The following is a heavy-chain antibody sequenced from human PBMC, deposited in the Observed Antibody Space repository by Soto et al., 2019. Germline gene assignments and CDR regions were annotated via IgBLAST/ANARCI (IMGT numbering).Heavy chain of an antibody. J-gene: IGHJ6*02. Sequence: SETLSLTCAVYGGSFSGYSWSWIRQPPGKGLEWIGEINHSGSTTYNPSVKSRVTISVDTAKNQFSLKLSSVTAADTAVYYCARGLAAIGSGIYYGMDVWGQGTTVTVSS. CDR1: GGSFSGYS. CDR2: INHSGST. CDR3: ARGLAAIGSGIYYGMDV. V-gene: IGHV4-34*01. D-gene: IGHD3-10*01.